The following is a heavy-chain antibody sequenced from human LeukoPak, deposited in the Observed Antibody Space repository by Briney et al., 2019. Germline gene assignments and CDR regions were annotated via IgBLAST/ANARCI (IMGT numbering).Heavy chain of an antibody. CDR3: ARHYYDNTGYYYLDY. V-gene: IGHV4-39*01. Sequence: SETLSLTCSVSGGSMNSYYWSWIRQPPGKGLEWIGSMYYSGSTYYNPSLKSRVTISVDTSKNQFSLKLSSVTAADTATYHCARHYYDNTGYYYLDYWGQGTLVTVSS. D-gene: IGHD3-22*01. J-gene: IGHJ4*02. CDR1: GGSMNSYY. CDR2: MYYSGST.